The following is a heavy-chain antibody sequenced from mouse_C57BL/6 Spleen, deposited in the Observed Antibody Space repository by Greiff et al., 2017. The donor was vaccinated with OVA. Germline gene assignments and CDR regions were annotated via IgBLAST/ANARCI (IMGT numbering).Heavy chain of an antibody. D-gene: IGHD1-1*01. J-gene: IGHJ4*01. Sequence: VQLQQSGPELVKPGASVKIPCKASGYTFTDYNMDWVKQSHGKSLEWIGDINPNNGGTIYNQKFKGKATLTVDKSSSTAYMELRSLTSEDTAVYYCARRGLYYYGPYYAMDYWGQGTSVTVSS. CDR2: INPNNGGT. CDR3: ARRGLYYYGPYYAMDY. CDR1: GYTFTDYN. V-gene: IGHV1-18*01.